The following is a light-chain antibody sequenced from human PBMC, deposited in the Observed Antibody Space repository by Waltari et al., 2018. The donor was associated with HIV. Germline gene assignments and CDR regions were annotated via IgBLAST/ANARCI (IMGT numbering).Light chain of an antibody. CDR1: SGSVSTTYY. Sequence: QTVVTQEPSFSVSPGGTVTLTCGLSSGSVSTTYYPSWYQHTPGQAPRTLIYNTNTRSSGVPDRFSGSILRNKAALNITRAQADDECDYYCVLYMGSGISVFGGGTKLTVL. V-gene: IGLV8-61*01. CDR2: NTN. J-gene: IGLJ2*01. CDR3: VLYMGSGISV.